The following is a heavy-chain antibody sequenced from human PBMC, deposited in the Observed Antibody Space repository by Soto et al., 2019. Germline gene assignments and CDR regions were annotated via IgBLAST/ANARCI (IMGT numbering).Heavy chain of an antibody. CDR2: IYYSGRT. CDR3: ARDRSNSPDYFDF. V-gene: IGHV4-30-4*01. Sequence: QVQLQESGPGLVKPSQTLSLTCTVSGGSIDNYEYYWTWIRQPPGKGLEWVGYIYYSGRTNYHPSLNSRLTISLDTSKNQFSLRLTSVSAADTAMYYCARDRSNSPDYFDFWGQGTLVTVSS. D-gene: IGHD6-6*01. J-gene: IGHJ4*02. CDR1: GGSIDNYEYY.